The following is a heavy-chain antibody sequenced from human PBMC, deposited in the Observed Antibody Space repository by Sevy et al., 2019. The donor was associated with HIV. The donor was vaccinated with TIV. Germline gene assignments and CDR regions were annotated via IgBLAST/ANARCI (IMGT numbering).Heavy chain of an antibody. CDR3: ARERQLVLDY. J-gene: IGHJ4*02. CDR2: IYYSGST. Sequence: ETLSLTCTVSGGSISSYYWSWIRQPPGMGLEWIGYIYYSGSTNYNPSLKSRVTISVDTSKNQFSLKLSSVTAADTAVYYCARERQLVLDYWGQGTLVTVSS. V-gene: IGHV4-59*01. CDR1: GGSISSYY. D-gene: IGHD6-13*01.